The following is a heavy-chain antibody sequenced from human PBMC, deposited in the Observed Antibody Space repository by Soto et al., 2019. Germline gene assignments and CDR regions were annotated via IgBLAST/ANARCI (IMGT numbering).Heavy chain of an antibody. CDR1: GGSISSGGYY. D-gene: IGHD6-19*01. CDR2: IYYSGST. V-gene: IGHV4-31*03. J-gene: IGHJ3*02. CDR3: AREYSSGWYVAFDI. Sequence: KPSETLSLTCTVPGGSISSGGYYWSWIRQHPGKGLEWIGYIYYSGSTYYNPSLKSRVTISVDTSKNHFSLRLSSVTAADTAVYYCAREYSSGWYVAFDIWGQGTMVTVSS.